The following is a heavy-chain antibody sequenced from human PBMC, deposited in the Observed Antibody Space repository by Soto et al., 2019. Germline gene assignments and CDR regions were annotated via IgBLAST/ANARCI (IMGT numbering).Heavy chain of an antibody. D-gene: IGHD6-19*01. CDR3: ARDSSGRAEYFQH. V-gene: IGHV3-33*01. J-gene: IGHJ1*01. CDR1: GFTFSSYG. CDR2: IWYDGSNK. Sequence: QVQLVESGGGVVQPGRSLRLSCAASGFTFSSYGMHWVRQAPGKGLEWVAVIWYDGSNKYYADSVKGRLTISRDNSKNALYLQMNSLRAEDTAVYYCARDSSGRAEYFQHWGQGTLVTVSS.